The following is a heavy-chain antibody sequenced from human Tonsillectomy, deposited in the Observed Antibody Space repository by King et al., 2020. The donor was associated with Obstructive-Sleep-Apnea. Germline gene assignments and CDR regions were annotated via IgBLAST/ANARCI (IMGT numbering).Heavy chain of an antibody. CDR3: ARAEDSSSWYNWFDP. Sequence: QLQESGPGLVKPSGTLSLTCAVSGGSISSSNWWSWVRQPPGKGLEWIGEIYHSGSTNYNPSLKSRVTISVDKSQNPFSLKLSSFTAADTAVYYCARAEDSSSWYNWFDPWGQGTLVTVSS. CDR2: IYHSGST. J-gene: IGHJ5*02. V-gene: IGHV4-4*02. D-gene: IGHD6-13*01. CDR1: GGSISSSNW.